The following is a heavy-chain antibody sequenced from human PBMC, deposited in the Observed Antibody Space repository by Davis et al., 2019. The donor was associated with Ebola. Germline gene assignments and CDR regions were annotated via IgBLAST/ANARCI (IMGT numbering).Heavy chain of an antibody. CDR2: IYLTGKT. CDR1: GYSIGSGYY. CDR3: ARAYDSSGYAWFGP. V-gene: IGHV4-38-2*02. Sequence: MPGGSLRLSCTVSGYSIGSGYYWGWIRQPPGKGLEWIGSIYLTGKTYYNPSLKSRITISVDTSKNQFSLKLSSVTAADTAVYFCARAYDSSGYAWFGPWGQGTLVTVSS. D-gene: IGHD3-22*01. J-gene: IGHJ5*02.